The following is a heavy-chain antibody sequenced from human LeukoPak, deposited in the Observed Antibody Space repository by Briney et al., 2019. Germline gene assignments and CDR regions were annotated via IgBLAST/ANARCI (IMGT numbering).Heavy chain of an antibody. J-gene: IGHJ5*02. CDR1: GGTFSNYA. CDR2: IIPIFGTA. CDR3: ARVVAAAGTDWFDP. Sequence: SVKVSCKASGGTFSNYAISWVRQAPGQGLEWMGGIIPIFGTANYAQKFQGRVTITADKSTSTAYMELSSLRSEDTAVYYCARVVAAAGTDWFDPWGQGTLVTVSS. D-gene: IGHD6-13*01. V-gene: IGHV1-69*06.